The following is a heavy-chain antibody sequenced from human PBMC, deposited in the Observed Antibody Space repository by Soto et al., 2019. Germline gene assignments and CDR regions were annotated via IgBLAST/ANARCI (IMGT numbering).Heavy chain of an antibody. J-gene: IGHJ4*02. CDR2: ITYSGST. CDR3: VRGERWSTCEY. Sequence: QVQLQQWGAGLLKPSETLSLTCAVYGDSFNTYYWTWIRQSPGKGLEWIGEITYSGSTNYNPSLRPRVTLLVATSTNQFSLRPRSVLGAGPGVKYCVRGERWSTCEYWGQGELVSGSS. V-gene: IGHV4-34*01. CDR1: GDSFNTYY. D-gene: IGHD2-15*01.